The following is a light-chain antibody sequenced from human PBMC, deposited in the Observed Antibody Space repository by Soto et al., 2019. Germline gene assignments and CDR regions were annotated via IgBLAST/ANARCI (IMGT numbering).Light chain of an antibody. J-gene: IGLJ2*01. CDR2: DVS. CDR1: SSDVGTYNY. Sequence: QSVLTQPRSVSGSPGQSVTISCTGTSSDVGTYNYVSWYQQHPGKAPKLMIYDVSQRPSGVPDRFSGSKSGNTASLTISGLQAEDESDYYCCSYAGSDTSVFGGGTKLTV. V-gene: IGLV2-11*01. CDR3: CSYAGSDTSV.